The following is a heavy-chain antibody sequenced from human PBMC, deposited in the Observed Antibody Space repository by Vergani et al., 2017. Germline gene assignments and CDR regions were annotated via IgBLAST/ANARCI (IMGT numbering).Heavy chain of an antibody. CDR3: ARGDYGILTGYRY. J-gene: IGHJ4*02. CDR1: GYTFSNYY. CDR2: INPSGGHT. D-gene: IGHD3-9*01. Sequence: QVQVVQSGAEVKKSGASVKVSCKTSGYTFSNYYMHWVRQAPGQGLEWMGIINPSGGHTNYAQKFQSRVTMTRDTSTSTVYMELSSLRSEDMAIYYCARGDYGILTGYRYWGQGTLVTVSA. V-gene: IGHV1-46*03.